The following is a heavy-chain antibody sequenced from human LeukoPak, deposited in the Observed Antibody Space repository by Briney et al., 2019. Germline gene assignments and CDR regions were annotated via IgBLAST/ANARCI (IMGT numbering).Heavy chain of an antibody. CDR3: ARDAHYDSSGYEFDY. CDR2: ISSSSSYI. CDR1: GFTFSSCA. V-gene: IGHV3-21*01. J-gene: IGHJ4*02. D-gene: IGHD3-22*01. Sequence: GGSLRLSCAASGFTFSSCAMTWVRQAPGKGLEWVSSISSSSSYIYYADSVKGRFTISRDNAKNSLYLQMNSLRAEDTAVYYCARDAHYDSSGYEFDYWGQGTLVTVSS.